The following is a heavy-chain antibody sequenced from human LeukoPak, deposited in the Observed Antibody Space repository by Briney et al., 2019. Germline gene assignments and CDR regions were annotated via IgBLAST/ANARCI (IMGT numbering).Heavy chain of an antibody. CDR3: ARVAGWHWFDP. Sequence: WVRQAPXRGLEWVSSIRPSGDNTYYGDSVKGRFTISRDNSKNTVYLQMNNMRVDDTAVYYCARVAGWHWFDPWGQGTLVTVSS. J-gene: IGHJ5*02. V-gene: IGHV3-23*01. CDR2: IRPSGDNT. D-gene: IGHD6-19*01.